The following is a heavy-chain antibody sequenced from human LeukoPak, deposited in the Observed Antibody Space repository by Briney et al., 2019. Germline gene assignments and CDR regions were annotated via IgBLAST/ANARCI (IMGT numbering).Heavy chain of an antibody. D-gene: IGHD5-24*01. CDR2: MNPNSGNT. Sequence: AASVKVSCKASGYTFTSYDINWVRQATGQGLEWMGWMNPNSGNTGYAQKFQGRVTMTRNTSISTAYMELSSLRSEDTAVYYCARGSRDGYNFNYWGQGTLVTVSS. V-gene: IGHV1-8*01. CDR3: ARGSRDGYNFNY. J-gene: IGHJ4*02. CDR1: GYTFTSYD.